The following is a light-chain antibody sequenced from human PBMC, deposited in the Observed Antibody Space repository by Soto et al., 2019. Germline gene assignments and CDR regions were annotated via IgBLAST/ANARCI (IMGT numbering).Light chain of an antibody. CDR3: QQYNSYPIT. V-gene: IGKV1-5*01. J-gene: IGKJ5*01. Sequence: IHMTHSPSTLSASVLYKVTITFLASQGIVMWLAWYQQKPGKAPKLLIYDASSLESGVPSRFSGSGSGTEFTLTISSLQPDDFATYYCQQYNSYPITFGQGTRLEIK. CDR1: QGIVMW. CDR2: DAS.